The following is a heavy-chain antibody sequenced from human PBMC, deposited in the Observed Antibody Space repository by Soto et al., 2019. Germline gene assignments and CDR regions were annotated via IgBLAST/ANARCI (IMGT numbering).Heavy chain of an antibody. J-gene: IGHJ4*02. CDR3: ATPQDYDGCLDS. D-gene: IGHD3-22*01. CDR1: GYTFTSYN. V-gene: IGHV1-3*01. CDR2: INVGNGNT. Sequence: GPSVTVSCQTPGYTFTSYNIHWVRQAPGQRLEWMGWINVGNGNTRYSQKFQGRLTLTRDTPGNTAYLELNSLISEDTAVYYCATPQDYDGCLDSWGQGTLVTVS.